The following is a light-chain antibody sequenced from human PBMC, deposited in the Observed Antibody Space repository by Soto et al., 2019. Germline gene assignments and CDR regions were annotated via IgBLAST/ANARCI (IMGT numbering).Light chain of an antibody. CDR2: DVS. J-gene: IGLJ1*01. CDR1: SSDVGDYNS. Sequence: QSALTQPASVSGSPGQSITISCTGTSSDVGDYNSVSWYQQHPGKAPKLMIYDVSDRPSGVSNRFSGSKSGNTASLTISGLQAEDEADYYCSSYSRSSTLYVFGTGTKVTVL. V-gene: IGLV2-14*01. CDR3: SSYSRSSTLYV.